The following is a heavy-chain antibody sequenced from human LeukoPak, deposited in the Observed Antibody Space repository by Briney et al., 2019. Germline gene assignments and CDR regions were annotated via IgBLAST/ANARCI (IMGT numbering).Heavy chain of an antibody. CDR1: GGSISSSSYY. J-gene: IGHJ6*03. Sequence: SETLSLTCTVSGGSISSSSYYWGWIRQPPGKGLEWIGSIYYSGSTYYNPSLKSRVTISVDTSKNQFSLKLSSVTAADTAVYYCASVLQHDYGDYSPDYYYYMDVWGKGTTVTVSS. CDR2: IYYSGST. D-gene: IGHD4-17*01. V-gene: IGHV4-39*07. CDR3: ASVLQHDYGDYSPDYYYYMDV.